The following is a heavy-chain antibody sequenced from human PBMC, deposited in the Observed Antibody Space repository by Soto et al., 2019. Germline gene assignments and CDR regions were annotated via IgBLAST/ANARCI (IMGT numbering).Heavy chain of an antibody. D-gene: IGHD3-10*01. CDR1: GGSISSSSYY. V-gene: IGHV4-39*01. Sequence: SETLSLTCTVSGGSISSSSYYWGWIRQPPGKGLEWIGSIYYSGSTYYNPSLKSRVTISVDTSKNQFSLKLSSVTAADTAVYNCARLRDFRDYYYMDVWGKGTRVTVSS. CDR3: ARLRDFRDYYYMDV. J-gene: IGHJ6*03. CDR2: IYYSGST.